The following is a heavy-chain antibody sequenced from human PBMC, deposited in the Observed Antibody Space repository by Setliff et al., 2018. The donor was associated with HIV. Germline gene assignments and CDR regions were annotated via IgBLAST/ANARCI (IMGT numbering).Heavy chain of an antibody. CDR1: GFIFSSYW. CDR2: IKQDGITK. V-gene: IGHV3-7*01. Sequence: GESLKISCEASGFIFSSYWMTWVRQAPGKGLEWVASIKQDGITKYYVDSVKGRFTISRENAKNSLYLQMNNLRAGDTAVYYCAREGRSSAWDDWYFDLWGRGTLVTVSS. J-gene: IGHJ2*01. CDR3: AREGRSSAWDDWYFDL. D-gene: IGHD6-19*01.